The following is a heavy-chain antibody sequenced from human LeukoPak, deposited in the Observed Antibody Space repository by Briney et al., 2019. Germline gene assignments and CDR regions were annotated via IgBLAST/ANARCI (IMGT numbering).Heavy chain of an antibody. D-gene: IGHD3-10*01. V-gene: IGHV3-21*01. Sequence: GGSLRLSCAASGFTFSSYSMNWVRQAPGKGLEWVSSISSSSSYIYYADSVKGRFTISRDNAKNSLYLQMNSLRAEDTAVYYCASGGARYYYGSGSSHGWGQGTLVTVSS. CDR1: GFTFSSYS. CDR3: ASGGARYYYGSGSSHG. J-gene: IGHJ4*02. CDR2: ISSSSSYI.